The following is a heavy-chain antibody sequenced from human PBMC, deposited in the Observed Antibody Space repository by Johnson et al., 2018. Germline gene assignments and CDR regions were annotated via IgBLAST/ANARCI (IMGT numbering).Heavy chain of an antibody. CDR1: GGTFSSYA. D-gene: IGHD5-12*01. CDR2: IIPSFGTA. J-gene: IGHJ6*02. V-gene: IGHV1-69*01. CDR3: ARGAGIVATTRLDYYYYYGMDV. Sequence: QVQLVQSGAEVKKPGSSXKVSCKASGGTFSSYAISWVRQAPGQGLEWMGGIIPSFGTANYAKKFQGRVTITGEESTSTAYMELSSLRSEDTAVYYCARGAGIVATTRLDYYYYYGMDVWGQGTTVTVSS.